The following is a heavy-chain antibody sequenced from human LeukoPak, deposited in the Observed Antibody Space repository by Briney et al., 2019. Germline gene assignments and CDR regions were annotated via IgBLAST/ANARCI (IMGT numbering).Heavy chain of an antibody. V-gene: IGHV4-39*07. CDR2: IYNSGTT. CDR1: GDSVTSTTYY. Sequence: PSETLSLTCTVSGDSVTSTTYYWTWIRRHPGQGLEWIGCIYNSGTTYYNPSLKSRVTISVDTSKNQFSLKLSSVTAADTAVYYCARRRLRDGYNLGWFDPWGQGTLVTVSS. D-gene: IGHD5-24*01. CDR3: ARRRLRDGYNLGWFDP. J-gene: IGHJ5*02.